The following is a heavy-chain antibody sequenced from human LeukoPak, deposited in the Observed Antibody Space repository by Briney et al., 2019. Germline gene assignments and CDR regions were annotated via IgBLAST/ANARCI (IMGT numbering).Heavy chain of an antibody. D-gene: IGHD1-26*01. CDR2: INPNSGGT. V-gene: IGHV1-2*02. J-gene: IGHJ4*02. CDR3: ARDLRVGPTVFDY. Sequence: ASVKVSRKASGYTFTDYFMHWVRQAPGQGLEWMGWINPNSGGTNYAHKFQGRVTMTRDTSISTAYMELSRLRSDDTAVYYCARDLRVGPTVFDYWGQGTLVTVSS. CDR1: GYTFTDYF.